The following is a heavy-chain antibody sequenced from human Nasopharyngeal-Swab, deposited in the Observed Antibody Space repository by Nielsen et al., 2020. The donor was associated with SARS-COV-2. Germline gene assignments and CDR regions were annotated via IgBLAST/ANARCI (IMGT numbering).Heavy chain of an antibody. Sequence: VRQAPGKGLVWVSRINSDGSSTSYADSVKGRFTISRDNAKNTLYLQMNSLRAEDTAVYYCARDVGDYYDSSGTFDYWGQGTLVTSPQ. J-gene: IGHJ4*02. CDR2: INSDGSST. D-gene: IGHD3-22*01. V-gene: IGHV3-74*01. CDR3: ARDVGDYYDSSGTFDY.